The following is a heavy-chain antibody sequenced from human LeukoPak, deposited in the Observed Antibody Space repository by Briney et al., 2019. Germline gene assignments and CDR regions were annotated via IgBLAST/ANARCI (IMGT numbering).Heavy chain of an antibody. CDR1: GYTFTNYD. Sequence: ASVKVSCKASGYTFTNYDINWVRQATGQGLEWVGWMNPNSANTGYAQKFQGRVTITRNTSISTAYMELSSLRSEDTAIYYCARAVSGGPPDWFDPWGQGTLVTVSS. CDR3: ARAVSGGPPDWFDP. V-gene: IGHV1-8*03. J-gene: IGHJ5*02. D-gene: IGHD3-3*01. CDR2: MNPNSANT.